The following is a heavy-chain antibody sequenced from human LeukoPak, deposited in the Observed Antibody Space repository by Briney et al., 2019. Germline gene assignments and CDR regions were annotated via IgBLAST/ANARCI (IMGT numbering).Heavy chain of an antibody. D-gene: IGHD3-3*01. V-gene: IGHV3-7*01. CDR1: GFTFSSYW. Sequence: PGGPLRLSGAASGFTFSSYWMSGVRLAPGRGRGWGANIKQDGSAKFYVESVKGRFTISRDNAKKSLYLQMNSLRAEDTAVYYCARDGDFWSAQGAFDIWGQGTMVTVSS. J-gene: IGHJ3*02. CDR2: IKQDGSAK. CDR3: ARDGDFWSAQGAFDI.